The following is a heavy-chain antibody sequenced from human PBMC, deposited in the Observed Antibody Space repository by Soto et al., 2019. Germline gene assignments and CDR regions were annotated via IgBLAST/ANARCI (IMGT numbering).Heavy chain of an antibody. D-gene: IGHD1-7*01. CDR2: IWYDGSNK. CDR1: GFTFSSYG. Sequence: QVQLVESGGGVVQPGRSLRLSCAASGFTFSSYGMHWVRQAPGKGLEWVAVIWYDGSNKYYADSVKGRFTISRDNSKNTLYLQMNSLSAEDTAVYYCARLWNWNYGLGAFDIWGQGTMVTVSS. CDR3: ARLWNWNYGLGAFDI. V-gene: IGHV3-33*01. J-gene: IGHJ3*02.